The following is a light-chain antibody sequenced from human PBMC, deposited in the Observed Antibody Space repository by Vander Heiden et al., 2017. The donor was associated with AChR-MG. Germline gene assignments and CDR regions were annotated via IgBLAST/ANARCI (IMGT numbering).Light chain of an antibody. CDR1: QSISSY. Sequence: DIQMTQSPSSLSASVGDRVTITCRASQSISSYLNWYQQKPGKAPKLLIYAASRVQSGVPSRFSGSGSGTDFTLTISRRQPEDFATYYWQHSYTTHTFGQGTRLEIK. CDR3: QHSYTTHT. J-gene: IGKJ5*01. V-gene: IGKV1-39*01. CDR2: AAS.